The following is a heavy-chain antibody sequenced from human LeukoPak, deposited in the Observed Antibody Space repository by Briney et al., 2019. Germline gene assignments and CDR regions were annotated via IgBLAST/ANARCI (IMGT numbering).Heavy chain of an antibody. V-gene: IGHV3-74*01. CDR3: AKRVDYGGNYYFDY. CDR1: GFTFSSYW. Sequence: GGSLRLSCAASGFTFSSYWMHWVRQAPGKGLVWVSRINSDGSSTSYADSVKGRFTISRDNAKNTLYLQMNSLRVEDTALYYCAKRVDYGGNYYFDYWGQGTLVTVSS. D-gene: IGHD4-23*01. CDR2: INSDGSST. J-gene: IGHJ4*02.